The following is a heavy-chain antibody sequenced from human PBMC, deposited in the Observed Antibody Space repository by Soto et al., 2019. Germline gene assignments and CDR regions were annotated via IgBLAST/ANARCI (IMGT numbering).Heavy chain of an antibody. CDR1: GFTFSSHA. CDR3: ARTPYDFWSPGQFYFDH. CDR2: ISGSGGTT. J-gene: IGHJ4*02. D-gene: IGHD3-3*01. V-gene: IGHV3-23*01. Sequence: GSLRLSCGVSGFTFSSHAMSWVRQAPGKGLECVSGISGSGGTTFYADSVKGRFTISRDNSKKTLYLQMNGLRAEDTAVYYCARTPYDFWSPGQFYFDHWAREPWSPSPQ.